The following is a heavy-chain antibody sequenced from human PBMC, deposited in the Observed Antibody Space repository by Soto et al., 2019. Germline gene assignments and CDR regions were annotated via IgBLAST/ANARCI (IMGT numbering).Heavy chain of an antibody. D-gene: IGHD3-3*01. CDR1: GFSLTTSGVG. CDR3: AHRVLRAVFGLVTTTAIYFDF. J-gene: IGHJ4*02. CDR2: IYWDDDK. V-gene: IGHV2-5*02. Sequence: QITLNESGPTVVRPTETLTLTCRFSGFSLTTSGVGVGWIRQSPGKAPEWLALIYWDDDKRYSASLKSRLTITKDTSKNLVVLTVSHLDPTDTATYYCAHRVLRAVFGLVTTTAIYFDFWRQGTPVAVSS.